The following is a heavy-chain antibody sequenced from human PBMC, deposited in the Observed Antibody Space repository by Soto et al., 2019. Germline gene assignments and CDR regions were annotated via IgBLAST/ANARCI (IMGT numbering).Heavy chain of an antibody. CDR1: GFTFRSYA. CDR2: ISGSGGST. CDR3: AKDGFYGSGSYSH. Sequence: GGSLRLSCAASGFTFRSYAMSWVRQAPGKGLEWVSAISGSGGSTYYADSVKGRFTISRDNSKNTLYLQMNSLRAEDTAVYYCAKDGFYGSGSYSHWGQGTLVTVSS. D-gene: IGHD3-10*01. J-gene: IGHJ4*02. V-gene: IGHV3-23*01.